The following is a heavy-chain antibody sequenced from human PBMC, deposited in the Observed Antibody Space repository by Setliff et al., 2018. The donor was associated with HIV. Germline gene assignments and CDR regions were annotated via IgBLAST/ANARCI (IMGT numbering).Heavy chain of an antibody. Sequence: PSETLSLTCSVSGSSISSNSYWWAWIRQPPGKGLEYIGTIYHRGGTFNNPSLKSRVVMSVDTSKNQFSLKLTSVTAADTARYYCARDTGVNVAPDGRGYHTFDFWGRGTMVTVSS. CDR3: ARDTGVNVAPDGRGYHTFDF. D-gene: IGHD2-8*02. J-gene: IGHJ3*01. CDR2: IYHRGGT. CDR1: GSSISSNSY. V-gene: IGHV4-38-2*02.